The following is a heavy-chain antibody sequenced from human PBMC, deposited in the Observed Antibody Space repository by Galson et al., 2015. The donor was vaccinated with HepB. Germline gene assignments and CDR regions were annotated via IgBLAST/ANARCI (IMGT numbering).Heavy chain of an antibody. CDR3: AHYDSGTRYFDY. D-gene: IGHD3-10*01. Sequence: PALVKPTQTLTLTCTFSGFYLTTNVVGVGWIRQPPGKALEWLALIYWDDDKRYSPSPKSRLTITKDTSKNQVVPTLTNMDPVDTGTYYCAHYDSGTRYFDYWGQGTLVTVSS. J-gene: IGHJ4*02. CDR1: GFYLTTNVVG. CDR2: IYWDDDK. V-gene: IGHV2-5*02.